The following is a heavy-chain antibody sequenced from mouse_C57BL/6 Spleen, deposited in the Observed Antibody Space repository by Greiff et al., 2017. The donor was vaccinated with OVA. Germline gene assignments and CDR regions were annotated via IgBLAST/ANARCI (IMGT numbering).Heavy chain of an antibody. Sequence: QVQLKQSGPGLVQPSQSLSITCTVSGFSLTSYGVHWVRQSPGKGLEWLGVIWRGGSTDYNAAFMSRLSITKDNSKSQVFFKMNSLQADDTAIYYCAKKEDYGSSSYAMDYWGQGTSVTVSS. CDR2: IWRGGST. V-gene: IGHV2-5*01. CDR1: GFSLTSYG. J-gene: IGHJ4*01. D-gene: IGHD1-1*01. CDR3: AKKEDYGSSSYAMDY.